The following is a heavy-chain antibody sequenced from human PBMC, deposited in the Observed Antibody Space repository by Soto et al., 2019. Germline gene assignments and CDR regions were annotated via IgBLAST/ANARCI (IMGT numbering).Heavy chain of an antibody. V-gene: IGHV1-3*01. J-gene: IGHJ5*02. CDR2: INAGNGNT. Sequence: ASVKVSCKASGYTFTSYAMHWVRQAPGQRLEWMGWINAGNGNTKYSQKFQGRVTITRDTSASTAYTELSSLRSEDTAVYYCAREHSSSWYVGWFDPWGQGTLVTVSS. D-gene: IGHD6-13*01. CDR1: GYTFTSYA. CDR3: AREHSSSWYVGWFDP.